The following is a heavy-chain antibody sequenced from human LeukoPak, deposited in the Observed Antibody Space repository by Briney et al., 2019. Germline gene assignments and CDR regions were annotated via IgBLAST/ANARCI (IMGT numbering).Heavy chain of an antibody. CDR2: IYFGGST. J-gene: IGHJ4*02. Sequence: PSEGLSVSCIVPRGSIRITSYYSGWVRQPRRGGLEWLGSIYFGGSTYFNPFLKSRVTISVDTTKNQFSLKLSAVTAADTAVYYCAREYESGYSSSWYLPQHYFDYWGQGTLVTVSS. V-gene: IGHV4-39*02. D-gene: IGHD6-13*01. CDR3: AREYESGYSSSWYLPQHYFDY. CDR1: RGSIRITSYY.